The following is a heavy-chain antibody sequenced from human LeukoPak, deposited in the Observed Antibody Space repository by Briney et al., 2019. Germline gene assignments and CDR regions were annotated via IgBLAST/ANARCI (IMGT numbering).Heavy chain of an antibody. J-gene: IGHJ4*02. Sequence: GGSLRLSCAASGFTFSNAWMSWVRQAPGKGLEWVGRIKSKTDGGTTDYAAPVKGRFTISRDDSKNTLYLQMNSLKTEDTAVYYCTTAIRRYCSGGSCYSDWGRGTLVTVSS. CDR2: IKSKTDGGTT. CDR1: GFTFSNAW. V-gene: IGHV3-15*01. CDR3: TTAIRRYCSGGSCYSD. D-gene: IGHD2-15*01.